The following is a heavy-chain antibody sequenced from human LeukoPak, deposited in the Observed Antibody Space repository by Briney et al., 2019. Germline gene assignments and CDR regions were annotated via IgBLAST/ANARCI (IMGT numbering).Heavy chain of an antibody. CDR1: GFPFSTYA. V-gene: IGHV3-23*01. Sequence: GGSLRLSCAASGFPFSTYAMSWVRQAPGKGLEWVSSIRGSDGSTYYADSVKGRFAISRDNSKNTLYLQMNSLRAEDTAIHYCAKVPYSDYGSGRPPFMDVWGQGTTVAVSS. D-gene: IGHD3-10*01. CDR3: AKVPYSDYGSGRPPFMDV. CDR2: IRGSDGST. J-gene: IGHJ6*02.